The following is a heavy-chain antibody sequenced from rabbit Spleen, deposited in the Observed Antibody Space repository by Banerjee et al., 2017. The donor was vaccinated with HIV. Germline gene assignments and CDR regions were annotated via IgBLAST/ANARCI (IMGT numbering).Heavy chain of an antibody. CDR2: IDIGSSGFT. CDR3: ARDTSSSFSSYGMDL. V-gene: IGHV1S40*01. D-gene: IGHD1-1*01. Sequence: QSLEESGGDLVKPGASLTLTCTASGVSFSFSSYMCWVRQAPGKGLEWIACIDIGSSGFTYFATWAKGRFTISTTSSTTVTLQVTRLTAADTATYFCARDTSSSFSSYGMDLWGPRHPGHRL. CDR1: GVSFSFSSY. J-gene: IGHJ6*01.